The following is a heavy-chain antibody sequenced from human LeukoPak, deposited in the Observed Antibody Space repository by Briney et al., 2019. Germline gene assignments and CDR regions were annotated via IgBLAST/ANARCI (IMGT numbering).Heavy chain of an antibody. V-gene: IGHV4-34*01. D-gene: IGHD3-3*01. CDR3: ARGRRDFWSGYRYYYYMDV. CDR1: GGSFSGYY. J-gene: IGHJ6*03. Sequence: PSETLSLTCAVYGGSFSGYYWSWIRQPPGKGLEWIGEINHSGSTNYNPPLKSRVTISVDTSKNQFSLKLSSVTAADTAVYYCARGRRDFWSGYRYYYYMDVWGKGTTVTVSS. CDR2: INHSGST.